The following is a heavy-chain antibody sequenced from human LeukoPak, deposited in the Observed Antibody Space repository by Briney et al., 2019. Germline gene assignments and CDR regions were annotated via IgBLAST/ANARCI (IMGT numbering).Heavy chain of an antibody. CDR1: GGTFSSYA. CDR3: ARVVGYNPPEDH. D-gene: IGHD5-24*01. Sequence: ASVKVSCKASGGTFSSYAISWVRQAPRQGLEWMGGIIPIFGTANYAQKFQGRVTITTDESTSTAYMELSSLRSEDTAVYYCARVVGYNPPEDHWGQGTLVTVSS. J-gene: IGHJ4*02. V-gene: IGHV1-69*05. CDR2: IIPIFGTA.